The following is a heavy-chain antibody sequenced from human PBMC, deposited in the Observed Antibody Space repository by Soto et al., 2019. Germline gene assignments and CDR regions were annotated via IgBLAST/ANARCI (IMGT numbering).Heavy chain of an antibody. CDR3: VLGWYFDL. Sequence: EVQLLESGGGLVQPGGSLRLSCAASGFTFSNYALSWGRQAPGKGLEWVSGISGSGDNTYYADSVKGRFTISRDDSRNTLYLQMNSLRAEDTAVYYCVLGWYFDLWGRGTLVTVSS. CDR1: GFTFSNYA. J-gene: IGHJ2*01. D-gene: IGHD6-13*01. CDR2: ISGSGDNT. V-gene: IGHV3-23*01.